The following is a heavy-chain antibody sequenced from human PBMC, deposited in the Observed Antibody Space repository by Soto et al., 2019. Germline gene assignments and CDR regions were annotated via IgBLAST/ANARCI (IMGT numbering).Heavy chain of an antibody. J-gene: IGHJ4*02. D-gene: IGHD3-16*02. Sequence: QVQLVESGGGVVQPGTSLRLSCVASGFSLSNFPMYWVRRAPGKGLEWVAVVSKDENDRRYADDMKGRFTISRDSSKNTLYLQIDGLTIEDTAVYHCARDRYWTFDYWGQGTLVTVPS. CDR1: GFSLSNFP. CDR2: VSKDENDR. V-gene: IGHV3-30-3*01. CDR3: ARDRYWTFDY.